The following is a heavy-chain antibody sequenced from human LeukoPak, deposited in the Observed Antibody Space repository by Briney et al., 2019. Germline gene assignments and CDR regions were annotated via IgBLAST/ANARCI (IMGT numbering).Heavy chain of an antibody. CDR3: ATLTFGGVIVLDY. J-gene: IGHJ4*02. D-gene: IGHD3-16*02. V-gene: IGHV1-2*02. CDR2: INPNSGGT. CDR1: GYTFSGYY. Sequence: ASVKVSCKASGYTFSGYYMHWVRQAPGQGLEWMGWINPNSGGTNYAQKFQGRVTMTEDTSTDTAYMELSSLRSEDTAVYYCATLTFGGVIVLDYWGQGTLVTVSS.